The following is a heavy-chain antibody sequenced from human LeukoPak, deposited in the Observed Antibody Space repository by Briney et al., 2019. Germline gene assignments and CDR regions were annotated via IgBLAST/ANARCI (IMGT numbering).Heavy chain of an antibody. CDR1: GDSIFSYY. CDR3: AKSNGYGLIDI. CDR2: IFYSGST. J-gene: IGHJ3*02. D-gene: IGHD3-22*01. Sequence: SETLSPTCTVSGDSIFSYYWSWIRQPPGKGLEWIGYIFYSGSTYYSPSLKSRVTISLDTSRNQFSLKLNSVTAADTAVYYCAKSNGYGLIDIWGQGTMVTVSS. V-gene: IGHV4-59*12.